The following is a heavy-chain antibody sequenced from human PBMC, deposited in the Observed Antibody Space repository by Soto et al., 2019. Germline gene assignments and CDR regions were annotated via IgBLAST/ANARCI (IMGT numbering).Heavy chain of an antibody. CDR1: GGSISSYY. Sequence: SETLSLTCTVSGGSISSYYWSWIRQPPGKGLEWIGYIYYSGSTNYNPSLKSRVTISVDTSKNQFSLKLSSVTAADTAVYYCARILYDFFDYYCYLLAVSGKGTTVIVSS. CDR3: ARILYDFFDYYCYLLAV. CDR2: IYYSGST. J-gene: IGHJ6*03. V-gene: IGHV4-59*08. D-gene: IGHD3-3*01.